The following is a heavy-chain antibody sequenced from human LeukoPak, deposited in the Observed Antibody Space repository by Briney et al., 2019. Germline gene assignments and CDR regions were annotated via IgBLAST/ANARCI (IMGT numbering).Heavy chain of an antibody. CDR3: AKGRRTGFVDY. Sequence: GGSLRLSCAASGFTFSSCAMSWVRQAPGKGLEWVSTISGSADSSYYADSVKGRFTVSRDNSKSLLFLQMESLRHDDTGIYYCAKGRRTGFVDYWGQGAPVTASS. V-gene: IGHV3-23*01. CDR1: GFTFSSCA. CDR2: ISGSADSS. D-gene: IGHD1-1*01. J-gene: IGHJ4*02.